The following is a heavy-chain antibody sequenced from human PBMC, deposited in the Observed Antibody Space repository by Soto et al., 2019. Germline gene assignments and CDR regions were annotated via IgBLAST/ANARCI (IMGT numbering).Heavy chain of an antibody. CDR3: ARGELGIGHYYYYGMDV. CDR2: IIPIFGTA. Sequence: QVQLVQSGAEVKKPGSSVKVYCKASGGTFSSYAISWVRQAPGQGLEWMGGIIPIFGTANYAQKFQGRVTITADESTSTAYMELSSLRSEDTAVYYCARGELGIGHYYYYGMDVWGQGTTVTVSS. D-gene: IGHD7-27*01. J-gene: IGHJ6*02. V-gene: IGHV1-69*01. CDR1: GGTFSSYA.